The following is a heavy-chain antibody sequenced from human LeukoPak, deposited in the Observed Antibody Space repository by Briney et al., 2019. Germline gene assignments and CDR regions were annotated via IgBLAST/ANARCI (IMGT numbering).Heavy chain of an antibody. CDR2: IYHSGST. Sequence: SETLSLTCTVSGGSISSYYWSWIRQPPGKGLEWIGEIYHSGSTNYNPSLKSRVTISVDKSKNQFSLKLSSVTAADTAVYYCARDNGGGKDFDYWGQGTLVTVSS. CDR1: GGSISSYY. D-gene: IGHD6-25*01. V-gene: IGHV4-59*12. J-gene: IGHJ4*02. CDR3: ARDNGGGKDFDY.